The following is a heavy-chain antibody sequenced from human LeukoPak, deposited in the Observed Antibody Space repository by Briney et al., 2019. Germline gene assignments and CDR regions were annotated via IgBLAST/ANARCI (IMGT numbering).Heavy chain of an antibody. V-gene: IGHV4-30-4*01. CDR3: ARDDFDHCFDY. J-gene: IGHJ4*02. CDR1: GGSISSGDYY. Sequence: SETLSLTCTVSGGSISSGDYYWSWIRQPPGKGLEWIGYIYYSGSTYYNPSLKSRVTISVDTSKNQFSLKLSSVTAVDTAVYYCARDDFDHCFDYWGQATLVTVSS. CDR2: IYYSGST. D-gene: IGHD3-9*01.